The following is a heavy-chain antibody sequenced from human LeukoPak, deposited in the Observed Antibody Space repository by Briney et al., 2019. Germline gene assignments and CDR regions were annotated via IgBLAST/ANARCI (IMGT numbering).Heavy chain of an antibody. CDR1: GFTFSSHG. V-gene: IGHV3-33*01. D-gene: IGHD6-13*01. Sequence: PGGSLRLSCAASGFTFSSHGMHWVRQAPGKGLEWVAVIWFDGGHKYYTDSVKGRFTISRDNSKNTMDLQMNSLRAEDTAVYYCARDGGNSWYGGGEIFFDYWGQGTLVTVSS. CDR3: ARDGGNSWYGGGEIFFDY. CDR2: IWFDGGHK. J-gene: IGHJ4*02.